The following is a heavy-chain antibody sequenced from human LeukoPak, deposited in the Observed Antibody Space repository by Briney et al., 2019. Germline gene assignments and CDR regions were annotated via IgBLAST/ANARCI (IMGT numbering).Heavy chain of an antibody. CDR2: IYTSGST. V-gene: IGHV4-4*09. CDR1: GGSISSYY. CDR3: ARTQKTLRFLEWLPLDFDP. D-gene: IGHD3-3*01. Sequence: PSQTLSLTCTVAGGSISSYYWSWIRQPPGKVLEWIGYIYTSGSTNYNPSLKSRVTISVDTSKNQFSLKLSSVTAADTAVYYCARTQKTLRFLEWLPLDFDPWGQGTLVTVSS. J-gene: IGHJ5*02.